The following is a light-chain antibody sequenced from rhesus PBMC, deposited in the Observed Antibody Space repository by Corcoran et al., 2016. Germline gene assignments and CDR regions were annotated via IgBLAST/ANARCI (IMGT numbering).Light chain of an antibody. CDR2: YDS. V-gene: IGLV3-29*01. J-gene: IGLJ6*01. CDR3: QVWDSSSDHHDV. Sequence: SYDVTQPRSVSVSPGQTASITCGADNIGSKNVHWYQQKPAQAPVLVIYYDSDRPSGIPERFSGSNSGNTATLTISGVEAGDEAGYYCQVWDSSSDHHDVFGSGTKLTVL. CDR1: NIGSKN.